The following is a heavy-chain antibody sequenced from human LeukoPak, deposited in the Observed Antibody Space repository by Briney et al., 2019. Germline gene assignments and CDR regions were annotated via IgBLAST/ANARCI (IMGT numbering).Heavy chain of an antibody. J-gene: IGHJ4*02. D-gene: IGHD5-12*01. V-gene: IGHV1-18*01. Sequence: GASVKVSCKASGYTFTSYGISWVRQAPGQGREWMGWISAYNGNTNYAQKLQGRVTMTTDTSTSTAYMELRSLRSDDTAVYYCARDSLGATIRVFVYWGQGTLVTVSS. CDR1: GYTFTSYG. CDR2: ISAYNGNT. CDR3: ARDSLGATIRVFVY.